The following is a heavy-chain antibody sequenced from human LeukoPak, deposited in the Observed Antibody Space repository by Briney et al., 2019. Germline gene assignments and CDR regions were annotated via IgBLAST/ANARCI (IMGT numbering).Heavy chain of an antibody. D-gene: IGHD2-2*01. CDR2: INPNSGGT. Sequence: ASVKVSCKASGYTFTGYYMHWVRQAPGQGLEWMGWINPNSGGTNYAQKFQGRVTMTRDTSISIAYMELSRLRSDDTAVYYCARASVVVPAAIRPGGWFDPWGQGTLVTVSS. J-gene: IGHJ5*02. CDR1: GYTFTGYY. V-gene: IGHV1-2*02. CDR3: ARASVVVPAAIRPGGWFDP.